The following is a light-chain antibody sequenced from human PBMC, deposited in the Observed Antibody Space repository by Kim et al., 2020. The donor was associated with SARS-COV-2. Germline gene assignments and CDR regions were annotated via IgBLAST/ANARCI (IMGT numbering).Light chain of an antibody. V-gene: IGLV3-25*03. CDR2: KDS. J-gene: IGLJ3*02. CDR3: QSADSSGTLWV. CDR1: ALPKQY. Sequence: SYELTQPPSVSVSPGQTARITCSGDALPKQYAYWYQQKPGQAPVLVLYKDSERPSGIPERFSGSSSGTTVTLTISGVQAEVEADYYCQSADSSGTLWVFGGGTQLTVL.